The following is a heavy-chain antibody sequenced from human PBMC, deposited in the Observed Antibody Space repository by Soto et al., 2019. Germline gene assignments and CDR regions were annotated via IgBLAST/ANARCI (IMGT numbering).Heavy chain of an antibody. J-gene: IGHJ6*02. CDR2: IVVGSGNT. V-gene: IGHV1-58*01. CDR3: AAAYCSSTSCSTAVYYYGMDV. CDR1: GFTSTSSA. D-gene: IGHD2-2*01. Sequence: SVKVSCKASGFTSTSSAVQWVRQARGQRLEWIGWIVVGSGNTNYAQKFQERVTITRDMSTSTAYMELSSLRSEDTAVYYCAAAYCSSTSCSTAVYYYGMDVWGQGTTVTVSS.